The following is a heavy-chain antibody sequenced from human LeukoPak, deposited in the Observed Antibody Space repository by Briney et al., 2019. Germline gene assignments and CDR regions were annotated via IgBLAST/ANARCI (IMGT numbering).Heavy chain of an antibody. J-gene: IGHJ6*03. CDR1: NYSISNSLY. CDR3: ARGTYGYYMDV. Sequence: SETLSLTCSGSNYSISNSLYWGWLRTPPGKGLEWIGSICRNGSTFYNPSVKSRVTISLDTSKNQFSLKLSSVTAADTAVYFCARGTYGYYMDVWGKGTTVTVSS. CDR2: ICRNGST. V-gene: IGHV4-38-2*02. D-gene: IGHD4-17*01.